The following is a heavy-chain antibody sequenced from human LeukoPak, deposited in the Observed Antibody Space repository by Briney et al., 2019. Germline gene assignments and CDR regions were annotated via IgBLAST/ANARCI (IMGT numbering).Heavy chain of an antibody. D-gene: IGHD6-13*01. CDR2: ISSSSSYI. Sequence: GGSLRLSCAASGFTFSSYSMNWVRQAPGKGLEWVSSISSSSSYIYYADSVKGRFTTSRDNAKNSLYLQMNSLRAEDTAVYYCARDLYSSSWYGSYYYYYGMDVWGQGTTVTVSS. V-gene: IGHV3-21*01. J-gene: IGHJ6*02. CDR3: ARDLYSSSWYGSYYYYYGMDV. CDR1: GFTFSSYS.